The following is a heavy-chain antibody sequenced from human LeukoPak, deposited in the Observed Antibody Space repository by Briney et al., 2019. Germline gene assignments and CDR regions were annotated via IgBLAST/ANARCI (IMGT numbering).Heavy chain of an antibody. Sequence: SETLFLTCTVSGGSISSYYWSWIRQPAGKGLEWIGRIYTSGSTNYNPSLKSRVTMSVDTSKNQFSLRLNSVTAADTAVYYCARGLGDFYDTSGYEYYFDCWGPGTLVTVSS. CDR1: GGSISSYY. J-gene: IGHJ4*02. CDR3: ARGLGDFYDTSGYEYYFDC. D-gene: IGHD3-22*01. V-gene: IGHV4-4*07. CDR2: IYTSGST.